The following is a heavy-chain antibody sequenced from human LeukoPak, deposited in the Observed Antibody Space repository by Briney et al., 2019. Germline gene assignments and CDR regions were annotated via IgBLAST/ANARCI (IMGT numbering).Heavy chain of an antibody. V-gene: IGHV3-30*02. CDR1: GFTFSSYG. D-gene: IGHD4-17*01. CDR2: IRYDGTNK. J-gene: IGHJ4*02. CDR3: ARRDYGDYGVFDY. Sequence: GGSLRLSCAASGFTFSSYGMHWVRQAPGKGLEWVTFIRYDGTNKYFADSVKGRFTISRDNSKNTLYLQMNSLRAEDTAVYYCARRDYGDYGVFDYWGQGTLVTVSS.